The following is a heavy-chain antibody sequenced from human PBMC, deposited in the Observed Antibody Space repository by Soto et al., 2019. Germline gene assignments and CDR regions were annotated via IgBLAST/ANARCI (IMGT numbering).Heavy chain of an antibody. Sequence: GGSLRLSCAASGFTFSSYAMSWVRQAPGKGLEWVSAISGSGGSTYYADSVKGRFTISRDNSKNTLYLQMNSLRAEDTAVYYCAKASQRGIQLWSSEGVFDYWGQGTLVTVSS. CDR2: ISGSGGST. CDR1: GFTFSSYA. CDR3: AKASQRGIQLWSSEGVFDY. J-gene: IGHJ4*02. D-gene: IGHD5-18*01. V-gene: IGHV3-23*01.